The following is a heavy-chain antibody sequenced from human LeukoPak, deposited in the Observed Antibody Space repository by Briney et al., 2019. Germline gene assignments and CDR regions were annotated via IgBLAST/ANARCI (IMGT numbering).Heavy chain of an antibody. CDR1: GGSISGYY. CDR2: IYYSGST. V-gene: IGHV4-59*01. Sequence: SETLSLTCTVSGGSISGYYWTWIRQPPGKGLEWIGSIYYSGSTNYNPSLNSRGTISVDTSKSQFSLQVRSVTAADTALYYCARGRVALSPFDIWGQGTTVTVSS. CDR3: ARGRVALSPFDI. D-gene: IGHD2-15*01. J-gene: IGHJ3*02.